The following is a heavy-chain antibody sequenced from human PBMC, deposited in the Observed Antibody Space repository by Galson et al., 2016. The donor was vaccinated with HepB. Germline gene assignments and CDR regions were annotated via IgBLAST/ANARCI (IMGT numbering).Heavy chain of an antibody. J-gene: IGHJ2*01. CDR2: ISGNGKSI. CDR1: GFTFSDYY. Sequence: SLRLSCAASGFTFSDYYMSWIRQAPGKGLEWLAYISGNGKSIWYADSVKGRFTISRDNAKNSLYLQINSLRAEDTAVYYCARWGPNDYGDYGDNWYFDLWGRGTLVTVSS. CDR3: ARWGPNDYGDYGDNWYFDL. D-gene: IGHD4-17*01. V-gene: IGHV3-11*01.